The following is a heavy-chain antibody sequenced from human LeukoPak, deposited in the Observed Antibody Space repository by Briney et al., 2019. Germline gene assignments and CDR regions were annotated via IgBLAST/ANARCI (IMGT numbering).Heavy chain of an antibody. CDR1: GYSFTTYW. CDR3: ARQKWLQTDYFEY. V-gene: IGHV5-51*01. J-gene: IGHJ4*02. D-gene: IGHD5-24*01. Sequence: PGESLKISCQVSGYSFTTYWIGWVRQMPGKGLEWMGIIYPGDFDTIYSPSFQGQVTISADKSISTAYLQWSSLKASDTVMYYCARQKWLQTDYFEYWGQGTLVSVSS. CDR2: IYPGDFDT.